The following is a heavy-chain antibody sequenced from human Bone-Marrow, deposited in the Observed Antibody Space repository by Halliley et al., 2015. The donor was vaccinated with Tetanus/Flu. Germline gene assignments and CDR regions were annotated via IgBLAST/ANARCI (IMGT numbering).Heavy chain of an antibody. V-gene: IGHV3-21*06. CDR3: ARETHGGPYGMAV. CDR2: ISTSGNYI. CDR1: GFTLTRYT. J-gene: IGHJ6*02. Sequence: SLRLSCAAAGFTLTRYTMNWVRQAPGKGLEYVASISTSGNYIDYADSVKGRFTISRDSAENSLHLQMNSLRAEDTALYYCARETHGGPYGMAVWGRGIMVAVSS. D-gene: IGHD3-10*01.